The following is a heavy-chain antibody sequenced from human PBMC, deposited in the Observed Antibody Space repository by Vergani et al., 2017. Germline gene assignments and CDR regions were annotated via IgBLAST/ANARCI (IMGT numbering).Heavy chain of an antibody. V-gene: IGHV3-64*01. J-gene: IGHJ3*02. CDR2: ISSNGGST. CDR3: AREFVGYCSSTSCYRHDAFDI. Sequence: EVQLVKSGGGLVQPGGSLRLSCAASGFTFSSYAMHWVRQAPGKGLEYVSAISSNGGSTYYANSVKGRFTISRDNSKNTLYLRMGSLRAEDMAVYYCAREFVGYCSSTSCYRHDAFDIWGQGTMVTVSS. CDR1: GFTFSSYA. D-gene: IGHD2-2*02.